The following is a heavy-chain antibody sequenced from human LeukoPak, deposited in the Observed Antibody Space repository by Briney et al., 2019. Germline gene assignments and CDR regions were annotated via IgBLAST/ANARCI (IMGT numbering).Heavy chain of an antibody. V-gene: IGHV3-23*01. Sequence: GGSLRLSCAASGFTFSRFAVSWVRQAPGKGLDWVSGISDSGADTYFADSVKGRFTISRDNSKNTLYLQMSSLRAEDTAVYYCAKQAVTTRSWFFDLWGRGTLVTVSS. CDR1: GFTFSRFA. CDR3: AKQAVTTRSWFFDL. J-gene: IGHJ2*01. CDR2: ISDSGADT. D-gene: IGHD4-17*01.